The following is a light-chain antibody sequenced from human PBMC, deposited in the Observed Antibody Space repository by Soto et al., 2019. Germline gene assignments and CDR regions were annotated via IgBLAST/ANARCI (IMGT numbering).Light chain of an antibody. V-gene: IGKV3-11*01. Sequence: EIVLTQSAVTLSWFAGERATLSCRASQSINNYLAWFRQKPGQSPRLPIYDASNRATGIPARISGSGYGTDFTLTIDSLEPEDFAVYYCQQRSSWPITFGQGTRLEIK. J-gene: IGKJ5*01. CDR2: DAS. CDR1: QSINNY. CDR3: QQRSSWPIT.